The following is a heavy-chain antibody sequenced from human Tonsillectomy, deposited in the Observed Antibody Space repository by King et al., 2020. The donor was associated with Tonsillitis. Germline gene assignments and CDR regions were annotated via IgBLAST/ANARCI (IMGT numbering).Heavy chain of an antibody. Sequence: VQLVESGGGLVKPGGSLRLSCAASGFTFSNAWMSWVRQAPGKGLEWVGRIKSKTDGGTTDYAAPVKGRFTISRDDSKNTLYLQMNSLKTEDTAVYYCPTELQSGNGGLFDYWGQGTLVTVAA. CDR3: PTELQSGNGGLFDY. D-gene: IGHD3-16*01. CDR2: IKSKTDGGTT. V-gene: IGHV3-15*01. CDR1: GFTFSNAW. J-gene: IGHJ4*02.